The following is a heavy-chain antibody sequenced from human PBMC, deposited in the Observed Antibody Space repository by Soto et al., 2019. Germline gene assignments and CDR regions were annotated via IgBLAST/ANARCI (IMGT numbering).Heavy chain of an antibody. V-gene: IGHV1-18*01. D-gene: IGHD1-26*01. J-gene: IGHJ4*02. CDR1: GYTFTNYG. CDR3: ATYTSGAKIDY. CDR2: ITTDNGNT. Sequence: QVQLVQSGVEVKKPGASVKVSCKTSGYTFTNYGITWVRQAPGQGLEWMGWITTDNGNTKYAQKFQGRVTMTTDTSTTTGYMELRSLRSDDTAVYYCATYTSGAKIDYWGQGTLVTVSS.